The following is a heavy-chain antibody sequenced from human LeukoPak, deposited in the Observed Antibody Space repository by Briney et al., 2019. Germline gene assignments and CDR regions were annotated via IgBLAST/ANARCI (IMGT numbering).Heavy chain of an antibody. J-gene: IGHJ4*02. D-gene: IGHD4-17*01. CDR2: ISGGGETT. CDR3: ARDYADYVGYFFFDY. CDR1: GFTFNNYA. Sequence: PGGSLRLSCAASGFTFNNYAMNWVRQAPAKGRECVSSISGGGETTYYADSAKGRFTTSTDNSQNTLYLQMNSLRAEDTAVYYCARDYADYVGYFFFDYWGQGTLVTVSS. V-gene: IGHV3-23*01.